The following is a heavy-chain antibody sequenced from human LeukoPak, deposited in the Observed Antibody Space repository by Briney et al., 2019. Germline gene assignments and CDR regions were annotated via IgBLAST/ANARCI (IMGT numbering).Heavy chain of an antibody. D-gene: IGHD6-13*01. CDR3: ARDRKAAAGGYYFDY. J-gene: IGHJ4*02. V-gene: IGHV3-11*04. Sequence: PGGSLRLSRAASGFTFSDYYMSWIRQAPGKGLEWVSYISSSGSTINYADSVKGRFTISRDNSKNTLYLQMNSLRAEDTAVYYCARDRKAAAGGYYFDYWGQGTLVTVSS. CDR2: ISSSGSTI. CDR1: GFTFSDYY.